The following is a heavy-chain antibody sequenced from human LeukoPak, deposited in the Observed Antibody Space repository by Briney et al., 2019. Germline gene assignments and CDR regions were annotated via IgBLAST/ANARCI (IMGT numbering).Heavy chain of an antibody. D-gene: IGHD3-10*01. J-gene: IGHJ6*02. CDR1: GFTFSSYG. V-gene: IGHV3-30*18. Sequence: GRSLRLSCAASGFTFSSYGMHWVRQAPGKEQEWVAVISYDGSNKYYADSVKGRFTISRDNSKNTLYLQMNSLRAEDTAVYYCAKASSWYYGSGSYYRDDYYYYGMDVWGQGTTVTVSS. CDR2: ISYDGSNK. CDR3: AKASSWYYGSGSYYRDDYYYYGMDV.